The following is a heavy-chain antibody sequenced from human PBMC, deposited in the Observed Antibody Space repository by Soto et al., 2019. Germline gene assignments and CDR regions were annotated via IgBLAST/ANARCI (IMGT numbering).Heavy chain of an antibody. CDR3: ASTRVNYDFWSGYSPFDY. J-gene: IGHJ4*02. D-gene: IGHD3-3*01. V-gene: IGHV4-59*01. Sequence: SETLSVTCSVAGGSSSSYYWCCIRQPPGKGLEWIGYIYYSGSTNYNPSLKSRVTISVDTSKNQFSLKLSSVTAADTAVYYCASTRVNYDFWSGYSPFDYWGQGTLVTVSS. CDR1: GGSSSSYY. CDR2: IYYSGST.